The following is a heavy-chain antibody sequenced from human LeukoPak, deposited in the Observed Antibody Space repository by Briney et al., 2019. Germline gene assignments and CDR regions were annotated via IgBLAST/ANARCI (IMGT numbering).Heavy chain of an antibody. V-gene: IGHV1-8*01. CDR1: GYTFTSYD. Sequence: GASVKVSCKASGYTFTSYDINWVRQATGQGLEWMGWMNPNSGNTGYAQKFQGRVTMTRNTSISTAYMELSSLRSEDTAVYYCAGSRAQWLVLDYYDSGGYHYYYYGMDVWGQGTTVTVSS. J-gene: IGHJ6*02. D-gene: IGHD3-22*01. CDR3: AGSRAQWLVLDYYDSGGYHYYYYGMDV. CDR2: MNPNSGNT.